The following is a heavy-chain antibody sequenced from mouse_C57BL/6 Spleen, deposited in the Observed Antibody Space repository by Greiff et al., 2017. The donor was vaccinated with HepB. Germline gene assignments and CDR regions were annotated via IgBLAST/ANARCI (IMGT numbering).Heavy chain of an antibody. V-gene: IGHV1-19*01. J-gene: IGHJ1*03. CDR1: GYTFTDYY. CDR2: INPYNGGT. Sequence: EVQLVESGPVLVKPGASVKMSCKASGYTFTDYYMNWVKQSHGKSLEWIGVINPYNGGTSYNQKFKGKATLTVDKSSSTAYMELNSLTSEDSAVYYCARGSSYFDVWGTGTTVTVSS. CDR3: ARGSSYFDV. D-gene: IGHD1-3*01.